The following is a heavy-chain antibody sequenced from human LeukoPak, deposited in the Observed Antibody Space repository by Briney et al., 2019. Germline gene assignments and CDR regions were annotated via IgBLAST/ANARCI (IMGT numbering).Heavy chain of an antibody. V-gene: IGHV3-66*01. CDR2: IYSDGST. CDR1: GFTVSSNY. J-gene: IGHJ4*02. Sequence: PGGSLRLSCAASGFTVSSNYMSWVGQAPGKGLEWVSLIYSDGSTYYADSVKGRFTISRDNSKNTLSLQMNSLRAEDTAVYYCARGYNDNSVFDYWGQGTLVTVSS. CDR3: ARGYNDNSVFDY. D-gene: IGHD3-22*01.